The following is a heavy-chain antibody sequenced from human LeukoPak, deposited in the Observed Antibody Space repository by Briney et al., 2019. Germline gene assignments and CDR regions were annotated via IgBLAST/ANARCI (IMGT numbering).Heavy chain of an antibody. V-gene: IGHV4-59*01. D-gene: IGHD3-3*01. J-gene: IGHJ6*03. CDR3: ARAPGGHYDFWSGYLKYYYYYYMDV. CDR2: IYYSGST. CDR1: GDSIINYY. Sequence: PAEPLSLTCTVSGDSIINYYWSWIRQSPGKGLEWIGYIYYSGSTKYNPSLKSRVTISVDTSKNQFSLKLSSVTAADTAVYYCARAPGGHYDFWSGYLKYYYYYYMDVWGKGTTVTVSS.